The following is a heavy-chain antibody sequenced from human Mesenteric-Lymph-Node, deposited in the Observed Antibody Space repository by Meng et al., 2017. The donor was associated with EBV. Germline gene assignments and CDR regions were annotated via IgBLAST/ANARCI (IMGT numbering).Heavy chain of an antibody. CDR3: AKDEAVGF. V-gene: IGHV3-21*01. J-gene: IGHJ4*02. CDR2: ISSRSSYI. Sequence: VQLVGSGGGLVKLGGSLRLSCAASGFTFSDDTMNWVRQAPGKGLEWVSSISSRSSYIYYADSVKGRFTISRDNGENALYLQMNSLRDEDTAVYYCAKDEAVGFWGQGTLVTVSS. CDR1: GFTFSDDT.